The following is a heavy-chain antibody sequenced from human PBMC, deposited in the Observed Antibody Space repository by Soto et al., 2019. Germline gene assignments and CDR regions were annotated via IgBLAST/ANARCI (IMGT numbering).Heavy chain of an antibody. CDR2: IYYSGRT. CDR3: AREREAFHAFGI. CDR1: GCSISSGDYY. V-gene: IGHV4-30-4*02. J-gene: IGHJ3*02. Sequence: SETLSLTCTVSGCSISSGDYYWRWIRQPPGKGLEWIGYIYYSGRTYYNPSLKSRVTISVDTSKNQFSLKLSSVTAADTSVYYCAREREAFHAFGIGSQGTTVTVSS.